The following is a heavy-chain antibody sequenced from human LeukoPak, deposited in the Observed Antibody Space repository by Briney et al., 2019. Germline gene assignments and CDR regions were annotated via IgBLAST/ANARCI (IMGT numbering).Heavy chain of an antibody. CDR3: AKGRFEYYFDY. D-gene: IGHD3-16*01. Sequence: GGSLRLSCAASGFTFSSYAMSWVRQAPGKGLEWVSGISGSGGSTYYADSVKGRFTISRDNSKNTLYLQMNSLRVEDTAVYYCAKGRFEYYFDYWGQGTLVTVSS. CDR2: ISGSGGST. CDR1: GFTFSSYA. V-gene: IGHV3-23*01. J-gene: IGHJ4*02.